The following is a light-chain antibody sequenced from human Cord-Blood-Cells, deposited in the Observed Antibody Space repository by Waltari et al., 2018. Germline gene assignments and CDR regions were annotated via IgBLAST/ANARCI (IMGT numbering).Light chain of an antibody. V-gene: IGKV4-1*01. CDR1: QSVLYSSNNKNY. Sequence: DIVMTQSPDSLAVSLGERATINCKSSQSVLYSSNNKNYLAWYQQKQGQPPKLLIYWASTREPGVPDRFSGSRSGTDFTLAISSLQAEDVAVYYCQQYYSTPPTFGQGTKLEIK. CDR2: WAS. CDR3: QQYYSTPPT. J-gene: IGKJ2*01.